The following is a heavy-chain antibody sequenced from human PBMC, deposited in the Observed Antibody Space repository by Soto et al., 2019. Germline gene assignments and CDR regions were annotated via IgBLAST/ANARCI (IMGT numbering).Heavy chain of an antibody. V-gene: IGHV3-49*04. Sequence: PGGSLRLSCTFSGFTSDDYDYALTWVRQAPGKGLQWLGLIRGSTYGGTTEYAASVKGRFTISRDDSKGITYLQMNSLKTEDTAVYYCSRDGDFYGLDVWGQGTTGTVSS. CDR1: GFTSDDYDYA. CDR2: IRGSTYGGTT. D-gene: IGHD3-3*01. CDR3: SRDGDFYGLDV. J-gene: IGHJ6*02.